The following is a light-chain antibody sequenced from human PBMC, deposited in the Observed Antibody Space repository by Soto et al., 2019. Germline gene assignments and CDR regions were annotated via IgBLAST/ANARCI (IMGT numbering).Light chain of an antibody. V-gene: IGKV3-11*01. CDR3: QQRSNWPPEYT. CDR1: QSVSSY. CDR2: DAS. J-gene: IGKJ2*01. Sequence: EIVLTQSPATLSLSPGERATLSCRASQSVSSYLAWHQQKPGQAPRLLIYDASNRATGIPARFSGSGSGTDFTLTISSLEPEDFAVYYCQQRSNWPPEYTFGQGTKLEIK.